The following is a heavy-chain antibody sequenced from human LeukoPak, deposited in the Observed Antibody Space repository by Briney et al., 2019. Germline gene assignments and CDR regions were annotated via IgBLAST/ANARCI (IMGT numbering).Heavy chain of an antibody. CDR2: IIPTLGIA. J-gene: IGHJ4*02. V-gene: IGHV1-69*04. CDR1: GGTFSSYA. D-gene: IGHD3-10*01. Sequence: SVKVSCRASGGTFSSYAISWVRQAPGQGLEWMGRIIPTLGIANYAQKFQGRVTITADESTSTAYMELSSLRSEDTAVYYCARQIWFGESNFDYWGQGTLVTVSS. CDR3: ARQIWFGESNFDY.